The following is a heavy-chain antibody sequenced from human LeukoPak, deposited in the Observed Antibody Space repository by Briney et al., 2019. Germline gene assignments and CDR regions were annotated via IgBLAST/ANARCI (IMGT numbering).Heavy chain of an antibody. D-gene: IGHD3-10*01. CDR1: GFTFSSYG. V-gene: IGHV3-23*01. CDR3: AKIGGYFDY. J-gene: IGHJ4*02. CDR2: LSNTGNI. Sequence: GGSLRLSCAASGFTFSSYGMNWVRQAPGKGLEWLSYLSNTGNIHYAQSVKGRFTISRDNSNNTLYLQMNSLRAEDTAVYYCAKIGGYFDYWGQGTLVTVSS.